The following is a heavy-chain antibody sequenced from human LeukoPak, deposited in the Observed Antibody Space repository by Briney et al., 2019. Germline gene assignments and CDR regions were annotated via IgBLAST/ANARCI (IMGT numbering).Heavy chain of an antibody. V-gene: IGHV1-46*01. CDR3: ARATWYGGNPSGAFDI. J-gene: IGHJ3*02. Sequence: ASVKVSCKASGYTFTNYHLHWVRQAPGQGLEWMRIINPSGGSTRYAQKFQDRVTMTRDTTTSTVYMELNSLRSEDTAVYYCARATWYGGNPSGAFDIWGQGTMVTVSS. CDR1: GYTFTNYH. CDR2: INPSGGST. D-gene: IGHD4/OR15-4a*01.